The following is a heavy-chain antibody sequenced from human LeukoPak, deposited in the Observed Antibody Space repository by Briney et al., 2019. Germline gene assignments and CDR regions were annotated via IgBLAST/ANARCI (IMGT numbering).Heavy chain of an antibody. CDR3: AREYYYDSSGSPSYFDY. CDR2: IYHSGST. Sequence: PSETLSLTCAVSGGSISSSNWWSWVRQPPGKGLEWIGEIYHSGSTNYNPSLKSRVTISVDKSKNQFSLKLSSVTAADTAVYYCAREYYYDSSGSPSYFDYWGQGTLVTVSS. J-gene: IGHJ4*02. CDR1: GGSISSSNW. V-gene: IGHV4-4*02. D-gene: IGHD3-22*01.